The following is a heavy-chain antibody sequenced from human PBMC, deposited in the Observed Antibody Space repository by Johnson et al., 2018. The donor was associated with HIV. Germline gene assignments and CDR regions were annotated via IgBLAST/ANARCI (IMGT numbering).Heavy chain of an antibody. Sequence: QVQLVESGPGLVKPSQTLSLTCTVSGESMSSDKYFWSWIRQPAGKGLGWIGRVYTTGSTNYNASLKSRVTISVDTDESQVPLKLTSVTATDTAVYYCARGLGTASLGYGGQGAPVTVSS. D-gene: IGHD3-16*01. CDR1: GESMSSDKYF. CDR3: ARGLGTASLGY. J-gene: IGHJ4*02. V-gene: IGHV4-61*02. CDR2: VYTTGST.